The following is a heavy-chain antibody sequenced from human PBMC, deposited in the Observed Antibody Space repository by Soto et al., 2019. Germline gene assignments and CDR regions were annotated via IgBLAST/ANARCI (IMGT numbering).Heavy chain of an antibody. CDR3: ARGEVAGNDLFYYGMDV. J-gene: IGHJ6*02. CDR1: GCTFSSYA. Sequence: SVKVSCKASGCTFSSYAISCVRQAPGQVLEWMGGIIPIFGTANYAQKFQGRVTITADKSTSTAYMELSSLRSEDTAVYYCARGEVAGNDLFYYGMDVWGQGTTVTVSS. CDR2: IIPIFGTA. D-gene: IGHD6-19*01. V-gene: IGHV1-69*06.